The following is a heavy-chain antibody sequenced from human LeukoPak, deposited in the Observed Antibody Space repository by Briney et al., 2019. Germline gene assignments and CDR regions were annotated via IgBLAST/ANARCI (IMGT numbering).Heavy chain of an antibody. CDR2: ITSGFTP. V-gene: IGHV3-23*01. CDR3: AKDYSDSRVADVFLEY. D-gene: IGHD2-15*01. J-gene: IGHJ4*02. CDR1: GLTFSDYA. Sequence: GGSLRLSCAASGLTFSDYAMSWLRQALGKGLEWVSGITSGFTPLYADSVKGRFTISRDNSKNTFHLQLNSLRAEDTAVYYCAKDYSDSRVADVFLEYWGQGTLVTVSS.